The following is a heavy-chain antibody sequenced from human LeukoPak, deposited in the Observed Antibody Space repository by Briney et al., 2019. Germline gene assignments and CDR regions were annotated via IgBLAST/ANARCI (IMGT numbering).Heavy chain of an antibody. V-gene: IGHV3-23*01. J-gene: IGHJ4*02. D-gene: IGHD2-15*01. CDR3: TRPYGYCSGGGSCFPFDY. CDR2: ISDSGGST. Sequence: GGSLRLSCAASGFTFNSHGMSWVRQAPGKGLEWVSAISDSGGSTYYAGSVKGRFTISRDNSKNTLYLQMNSLRAEDTAVYYCTRPYGYCSGGGSCFPFDYWGQGTLLTVSS. CDR1: GFTFNSHG.